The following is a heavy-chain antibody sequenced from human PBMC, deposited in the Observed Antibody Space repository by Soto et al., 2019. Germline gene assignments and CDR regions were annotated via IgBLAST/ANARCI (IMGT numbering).Heavy chain of an antibody. CDR3: VRGSISAALRPTSFWF. D-gene: IGHD2-15*01. Sequence: GGSLRLPCSASGFTFSKFARYWVREAPGKALEYVSAMSGQGEWTHYADFGKGRFSISRDNSNNTLHLQLISLKTEDTAVYYCVRGSISAALRPTSFWFWGQVARVTVSS. CDR2: MSGQGEWT. J-gene: IGHJ4*02. CDR1: GFTFSKFA. V-gene: IGHV3-64D*06.